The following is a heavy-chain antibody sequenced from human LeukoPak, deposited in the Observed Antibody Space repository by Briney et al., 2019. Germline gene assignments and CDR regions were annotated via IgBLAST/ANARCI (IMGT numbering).Heavy chain of an antibody. D-gene: IGHD6-13*01. V-gene: IGHV4-59*01. J-gene: IGHJ5*02. CDR2: IYYSGST. CDR1: GGSISSYY. Sequence: SETLSLTCTVSGGSISSYYWSWIRQPPGKGLEWIGYIYYSGSTNYNPSLKSRVTISVDTSKNQSSLKLSSVTAADTAVYYCARVAAAGGYNWFDPWGQGTLVTVSS. CDR3: ARVAAAGGYNWFDP.